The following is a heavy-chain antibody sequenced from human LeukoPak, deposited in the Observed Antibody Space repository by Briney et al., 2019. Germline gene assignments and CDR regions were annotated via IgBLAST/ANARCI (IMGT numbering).Heavy chain of an antibody. Sequence: GGSLRLSCAASGFTFSSCWMHWVRQAPGKGLVWVSRINSDGSTTSYADSVNGRFTISRDNAKNTLYLQMSSLRAEDTAVYYCARVGDSSGYYGYYYYYYGMDVWGQGTTVTVSS. J-gene: IGHJ6*02. CDR3: ARVGDSSGYYGYYYYYYGMDV. D-gene: IGHD3-22*01. CDR1: GFTFSSCW. V-gene: IGHV3-74*01. CDR2: INSDGSTT.